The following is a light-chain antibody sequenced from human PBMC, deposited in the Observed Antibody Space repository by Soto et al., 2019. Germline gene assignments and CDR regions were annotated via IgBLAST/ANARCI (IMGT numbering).Light chain of an antibody. Sequence: IVITHSPDSLSVSLRDMSTINCKSTQSVLYSSNNKNYLAWYQQKPGQPPKLLIYWASTRESGVPDRFSGSGSGTDFTLSISSLQAEDVAVYYCQQYYSTPLTFGGGTKVDI. CDR2: WAS. CDR3: QQYYSTPLT. J-gene: IGKJ4*01. CDR1: QSVLYSSNNKNY. V-gene: IGKV4-1*01.